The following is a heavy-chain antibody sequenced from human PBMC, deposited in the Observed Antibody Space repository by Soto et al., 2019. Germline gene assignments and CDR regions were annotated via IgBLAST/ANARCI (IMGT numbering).Heavy chain of an antibody. J-gene: IGHJ6*02. CDR3: ARSYSSSSLYYYYGMDV. CDR1: GGTFSSYA. D-gene: IGHD6-6*01. V-gene: IGHV1-69*13. Sequence: ASVKVSCKASGGTFSSYAISWVRQAPGQGLEWMGGIIPIFGTANYAQKFQGRVTITADESTSTAYMELSSLRSEDTAVYYCARSYSSSSLYYYYGMDVWGQGTTVTVSS. CDR2: IIPIFGTA.